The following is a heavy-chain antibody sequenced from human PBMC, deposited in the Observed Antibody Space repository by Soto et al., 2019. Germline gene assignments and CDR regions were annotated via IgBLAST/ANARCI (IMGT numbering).Heavy chain of an antibody. V-gene: IGHV1-2*04. D-gene: IGHD6-13*01. Sequence: AASVKVSCKDSGYTFTGYYMQWVRQAPGQGLEWMGWINPNSGGTNYAQKFQGWVTMTRDTSISTAYMELSRLRSDDTAVYYCARGRQLVRQLYVRNWFDPWGQGTLVTVSS. CDR1: GYTFTGYY. J-gene: IGHJ5*02. CDR2: INPNSGGT. CDR3: ARGRQLVRQLYVRNWFDP.